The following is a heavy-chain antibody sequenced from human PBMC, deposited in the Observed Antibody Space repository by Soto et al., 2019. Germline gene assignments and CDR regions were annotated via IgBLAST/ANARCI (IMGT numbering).Heavy chain of an antibody. D-gene: IGHD6-13*01. CDR3: AEDRAAGSNSWCDY. J-gene: IGHJ4*02. Sequence: GGSLRLSCAASGFTFSDYAMNWVRQAPGRGLEWVSVISGSGGTTLYADSVEGRFTISRDNSKNTLYLQMNSLRAEDTAVYYCAEDRAAGSNSWCDYWGRGILVTVSS. CDR1: GFTFSDYA. V-gene: IGHV3-23*01. CDR2: ISGSGGTT.